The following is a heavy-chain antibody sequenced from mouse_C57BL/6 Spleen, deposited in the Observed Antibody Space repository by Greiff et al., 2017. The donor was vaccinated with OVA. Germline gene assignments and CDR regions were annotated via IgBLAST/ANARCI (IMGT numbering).Heavy chain of an antibody. Sequence: QVHVKQPGAELVKPGASVKLSCKASGYTFTSYWMHWVKQRPGQGLEWIGMIHPNSGSTNYNEKFKSKATLTVDKSSSTAYMQLSSLTSEDSAVYYCARDYSNYYAMDYWGQGTSVTVSS. CDR2: IHPNSGST. D-gene: IGHD2-5*01. J-gene: IGHJ4*01. CDR1: GYTFTSYW. V-gene: IGHV1-64*01. CDR3: ARDYSNYYAMDY.